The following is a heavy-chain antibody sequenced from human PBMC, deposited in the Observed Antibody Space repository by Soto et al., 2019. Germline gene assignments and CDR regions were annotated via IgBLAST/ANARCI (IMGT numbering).Heavy chain of an antibody. CDR1: GFTVSSNY. CDR3: ARDSRTTDGMGV. Sequence: EVQLVESGGGLVQPGGSLRLSCAASGFTVSSNYMSWVRQAPGKGLEWVSVIYSGGSTYYADSVKGRFTISRDNSKNTLNRQMNRRRVEVTGVCYCARDSRTTDGMGVWGSGTMVTVSS. D-gene: IGHD1-7*01. V-gene: IGHV3-66*01. CDR2: IYSGGST. J-gene: IGHJ6*04.